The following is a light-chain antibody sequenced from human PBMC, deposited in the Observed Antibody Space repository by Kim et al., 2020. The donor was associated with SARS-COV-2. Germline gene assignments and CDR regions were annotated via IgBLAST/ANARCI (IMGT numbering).Light chain of an antibody. CDR1: SSDVGGYNY. CDR3: CSYVGSYTSYV. CDR2: DVS. J-gene: IGLJ1*01. Sequence: QSCTISCTGTSSDVGGYNYVSWYQQHPGKAPKLMIYDVSKRPSGVPDRFSGSKSGNTASLTISGLQAEDEADYYCCSYVGSYTSYVFGTGTKVTVL. V-gene: IGLV2-11*01.